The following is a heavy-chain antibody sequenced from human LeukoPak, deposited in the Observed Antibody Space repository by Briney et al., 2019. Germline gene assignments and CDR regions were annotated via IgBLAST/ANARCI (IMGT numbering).Heavy chain of an antibody. V-gene: IGHV3-7*01. CDR2: IKQDGSEK. CDR3: LRHSVEREKWRAFDI. J-gene: IGHJ3*02. D-gene: IGHD1-1*01. CDR1: GFTFSSYW. Sequence: PGGSLRLSCAASGFTFSSYWMSWVRQAPGKELEWVANIKQDGSEKNYGESVKGRFTISRDNAKNSLFLDLKSLRVEDTAVYYCLRHSVEREKWRAFDIWGQGTVVTVSS.